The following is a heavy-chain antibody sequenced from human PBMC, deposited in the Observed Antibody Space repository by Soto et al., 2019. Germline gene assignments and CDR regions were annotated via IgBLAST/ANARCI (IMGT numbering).Heavy chain of an antibody. CDR2: IYYSGST. CDR3: ARGGSGSYYRKGLDWFDP. Sequence: SETLSLTCTVSGGSISSYYWSWIRQPPGKGLEWIGYIYYSGSTNYNPSLKSRVTISVDTSKNQFSLKLSSVTAADTAVYYCARGGSGSYYRKGLDWFDPWGQGTLVTV. J-gene: IGHJ5*02. CDR1: GGSISSYY. V-gene: IGHV4-59*01. D-gene: IGHD3-10*01.